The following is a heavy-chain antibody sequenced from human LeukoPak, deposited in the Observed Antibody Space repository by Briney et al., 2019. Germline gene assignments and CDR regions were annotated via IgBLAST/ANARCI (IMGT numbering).Heavy chain of an antibody. CDR3: AKDRSIPRSNWFDP. CDR2: ISGSGGST. J-gene: IGHJ5*02. V-gene: IGHV3-23*01. Sequence: GGSLRLSCAASGFTFSSYAMSWVRQAPGEGLEWVSAISGSGGSTYYADSVKGRFTISRDNSKNTLYLQMNSLRAEDTAVYYCAKDRSIPRSNWFDPWGQGTLVTVSS. D-gene: IGHD2-21*01. CDR1: GFTFSSYA.